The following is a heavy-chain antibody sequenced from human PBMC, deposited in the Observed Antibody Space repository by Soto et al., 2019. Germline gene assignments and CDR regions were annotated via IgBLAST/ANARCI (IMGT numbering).Heavy chain of an antibody. CDR1: GYTFTSYA. Sequence: GASVKVSCKASGYTFTSYAMRWVRQAPGQRLEWMGWINAGNGNTKYSQKFQGRVTITRDTSASTAYMELSSLRSEDTAVYYCARSSGYYCVDYWGQGTLVTVSS. D-gene: IGHD3-22*01. CDR2: INAGNGNT. CDR3: ARSSGYYCVDY. V-gene: IGHV1-3*01. J-gene: IGHJ4*02.